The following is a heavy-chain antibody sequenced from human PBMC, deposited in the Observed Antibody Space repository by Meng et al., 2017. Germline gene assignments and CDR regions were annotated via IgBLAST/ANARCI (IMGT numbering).Heavy chain of an antibody. Sequence: PSQLRATRPLKPTCTLSLSCLVSSGSVSGCIRRWTRKAPGKRALINWENNNSDSTTLKPTLTSPNTISVDPAHHNLSLMLTVVTAADSAVYYSARAPTTIPPAFDYWGQGTLVTVSS. CDR1: SGSVSGCI. D-gene: IGHD2-21*02. CDR2: NNNSDST. J-gene: IGHJ4*02. V-gene: IGHV4-34*01. CDR3: ARAPTTIPPAFDY.